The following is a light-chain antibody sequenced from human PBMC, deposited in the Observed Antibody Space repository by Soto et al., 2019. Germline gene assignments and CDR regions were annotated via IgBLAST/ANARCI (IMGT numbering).Light chain of an antibody. CDR2: AAS. J-gene: IGKJ1*01. Sequence: DIQMTQSPSSLSASVGDRVTITCRASQSISSYLHWYQQKPGKAPKLLIYAASSLQSGVPSRFSGSGSGTDFTLTISSLQPKDFATYYCQQSYNTPWTFGQGTKVEIK. V-gene: IGKV1-39*01. CDR3: QQSYNTPWT. CDR1: QSISSY.